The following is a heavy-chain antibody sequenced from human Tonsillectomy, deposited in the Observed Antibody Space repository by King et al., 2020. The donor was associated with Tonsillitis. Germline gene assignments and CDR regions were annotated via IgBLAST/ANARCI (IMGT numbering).Heavy chain of an antibody. J-gene: IGHJ6*02. Sequence: VQLQESGPGLVKPSETLSLTCTVSGGSVSSASYYWSWIRQPPGKGLEWIGYIYYNGSTNYNPSLKSRVTISVDTSKNQFSLKVNAVTAADTAVYYCARDYHLPAYYYYYGLDVWGQGTTVAVSS. V-gene: IGHV4-61*01. CDR1: GGSVSSASYY. CDR2: IYYNGST. CDR3: ARDYHLPAYYYYYGLDV. D-gene: IGHD2-2*01.